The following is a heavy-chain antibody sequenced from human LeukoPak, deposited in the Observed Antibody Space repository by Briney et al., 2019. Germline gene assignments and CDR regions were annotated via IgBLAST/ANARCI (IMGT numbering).Heavy chain of an antibody. CDR1: GGSSSSSSYY. J-gene: IGHJ4*02. D-gene: IGHD3-22*01. CDR3: ASRGPYYYDSSGYYPFDY. V-gene: IGHV4-39*01. CDR2: IYYSGST. Sequence: PSETLSLTCTVSGGSSSSSSYYWGWIRQPPGKGLEWIGSIYYSGSTYYNPSPKSRVTISVDTSKNQFSLKLSSVTAADTAVYYCASRGPYYYDSSGYYPFDYWGQGTLVTVSS.